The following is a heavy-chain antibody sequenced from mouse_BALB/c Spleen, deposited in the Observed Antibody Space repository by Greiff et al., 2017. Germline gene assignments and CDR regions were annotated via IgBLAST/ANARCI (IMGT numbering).Heavy chain of an antibody. CDR2: ISDGGSYT. CDR3: ARGGYGSSYWYFDV. D-gene: IGHD1-1*01. V-gene: IGHV5-4*02. CDR1: GFTFSDYY. Sequence: DVQLVESGGGLVKPGGSLKLSCAASGFTFSDYYMYWVRQTPEKRLEWVATISDGGSYTYYPDSVKGRFTISRDNAKNNLYLQMSSLKSEDSAMYYCARGGYGSSYWYFDVWGAGTTVTVSS. J-gene: IGHJ1*01.